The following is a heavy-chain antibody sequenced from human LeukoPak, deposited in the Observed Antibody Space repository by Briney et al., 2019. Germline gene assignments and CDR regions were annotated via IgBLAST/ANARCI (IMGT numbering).Heavy chain of an antibody. CDR3: ARCRENDFWSGSPVDY. D-gene: IGHD3-3*01. CDR1: RFFFSSYA. V-gene: IGHV3-30-3*01. CDR2: ISSDGTNK. Sequence: PGGPLRLSCAASRFFFSSYAMHWVRQAPGKGLEWLAVISSDGTNKYYADSVKGRFTISRDNSKNTLYLQMNSLRVEDTAVYYCARCRENDFWSGSPVDYWGQGTLVTVSS. J-gene: IGHJ4*02.